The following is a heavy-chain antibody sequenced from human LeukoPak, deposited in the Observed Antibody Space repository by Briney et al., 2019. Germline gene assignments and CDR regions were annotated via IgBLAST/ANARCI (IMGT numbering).Heavy chain of an antibody. J-gene: IGHJ4*02. D-gene: IGHD4-11*01. CDR3: TRHEPTVTEFDY. CDR1: GFTFSGSA. V-gene: IGHV3-73*01. CDR2: IRSKANSYAT. Sequence: GGSLRLSCAASGFTFSGSAMHWVRQASGKGLEWVGRIRSKANSYATAYAASVKGRFTISRDDSKNTAYLQMNSLKTEDTAVYCCTRHEPTVTEFDYWGQGTLVTVSS.